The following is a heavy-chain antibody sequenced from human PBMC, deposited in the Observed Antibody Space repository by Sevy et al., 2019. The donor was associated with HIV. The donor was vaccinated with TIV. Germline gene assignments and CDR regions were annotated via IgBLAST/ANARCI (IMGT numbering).Heavy chain of an antibody. CDR2: ISSNGNS. CDR3: AGEGGAGSAWFESWFGP. Sequence: SETLSLTCTVSGGSITSYSWSWIRQPAGKGLEWLGRISSNGNSNYNPSLKSRVTMSVDTSKNQFSLKLTFVNAADTAVYFCAGEGGAGSAWFESWFGPWGQGTLVTVSS. J-gene: IGHJ5*02. V-gene: IGHV4-4*07. D-gene: IGHD6-19*01. CDR1: GGSITSYS.